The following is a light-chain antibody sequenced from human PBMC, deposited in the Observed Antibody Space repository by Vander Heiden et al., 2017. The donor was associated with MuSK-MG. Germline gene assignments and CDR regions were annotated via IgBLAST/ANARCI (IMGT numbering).Light chain of an antibody. CDR3: QQDNTDSWT. J-gene: IGKJ1*01. V-gene: IGKV1-5*01. CDR1: QNVSSW. CDR2: DAS. Sequence: DIQLTQTPSTLSASVRDRLTITCRASQNVSSWLAWYQQKPGNARKPLLTDASSLESRGPARFSGCGSGTAFTRTISSLQADGFPTYYVQQDNTDSWTLGQGTKVEIK.